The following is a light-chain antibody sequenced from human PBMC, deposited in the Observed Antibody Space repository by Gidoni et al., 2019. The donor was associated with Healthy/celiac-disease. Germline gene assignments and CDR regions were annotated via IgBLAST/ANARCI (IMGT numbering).Light chain of an antibody. V-gene: IGKV3-11*01. J-gene: IGKJ5*01. CDR3: QQRSNWAIT. CDR1: QSVSSY. Sequence: EIVLTQSPATLSLSPGERATLSCRASQSVSSYLAWYQQKPGQAPRLLIYDASNRATRIPARFSGSRSGTDFTLPISRLEPEDFAVYYFQQRSNWAITFGQGTRLEIK. CDR2: DAS.